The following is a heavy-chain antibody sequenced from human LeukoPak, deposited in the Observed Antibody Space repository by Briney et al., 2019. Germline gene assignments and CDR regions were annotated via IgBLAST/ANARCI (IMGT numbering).Heavy chain of an antibody. J-gene: IGHJ5*02. V-gene: IGHV4-31*03. CDR2: IYYSGST. CDR3: ARDKLRGVDP. Sequence: SQTLSLTCTVSGGSISSGGYYWSWIRQHPGKGLEWIGYIYYSGSTYYNPSLKSRVTISVDTSKNQFSLELSPVTAADTAVYYCARDKLRGVDPWGQGTLVTVSS. D-gene: IGHD1-26*01. CDR1: GGSISSGGYY.